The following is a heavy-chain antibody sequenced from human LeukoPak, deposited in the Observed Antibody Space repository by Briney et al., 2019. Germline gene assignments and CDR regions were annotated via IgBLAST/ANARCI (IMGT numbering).Heavy chain of an antibody. CDR1: EFDFSSHA. D-gene: IGHD1-26*01. CDR2: ISISGSKT. J-gene: IGHJ4*02. Sequence: GGSLRLSCAASEFDFSSHAMTWVRQAPGKGLEWVSAISISGSKTYYADSVKGRFTISRDNAKNSLYLQMNSLRAEDTAVYYCARESGSYSSPSKPDYWGQGTLVTVSS. V-gene: IGHV3-21*01. CDR3: ARESGSYSSPSKPDY.